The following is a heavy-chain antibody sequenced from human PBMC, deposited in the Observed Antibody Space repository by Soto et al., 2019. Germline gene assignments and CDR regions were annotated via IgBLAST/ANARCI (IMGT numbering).Heavy chain of an antibody. V-gene: IGHV4-61*01. D-gene: IGHD1-1*01. CDR2: VYYTGST. CDR3: ARDTTMAPRVLIY. J-gene: IGHJ4*02. Sequence: QMQLQESGPGLVKPSETLSLTCTVSGASVTSGSYFWSWIRKPPGKGLEWIGNVYYTGSTSQNPSLKGRVTMSSDTSKTQFSLKLSSVTAADTAVYYCARDTTMAPRVLIYWGQGTLVSVSS. CDR1: GASVTSGSYF.